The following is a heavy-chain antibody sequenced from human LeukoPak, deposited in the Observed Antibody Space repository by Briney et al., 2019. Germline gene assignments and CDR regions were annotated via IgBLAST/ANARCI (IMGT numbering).Heavy chain of an antibody. J-gene: IGHJ6*02. D-gene: IGHD3-3*01. CDR1: GGSISSSSYY. CDR3: TRVFPSDYDFWSGYYIGGMDV. V-gene: IGHV4-39*07. CDR2: IFYSGST. Sequence: SETLSLTCTVSGGSISSSSYYWGWIRQPPGKGLEWIGTIFYSGSTDYNPSLKSRVTISVDRSKNQFSLKLSSVTAADTAVYYCTRVFPSDYDFWSGYYIGGMDVWGQGTTVTVSS.